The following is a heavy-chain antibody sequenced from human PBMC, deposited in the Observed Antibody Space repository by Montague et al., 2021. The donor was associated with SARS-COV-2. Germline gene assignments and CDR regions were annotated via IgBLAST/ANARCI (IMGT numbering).Heavy chain of an antibody. CDR2: IYPSGGIFDSGRT. CDR1: GGSISGYF. V-gene: IGHV4-4*07. J-gene: IGHJ4*02. CDR3: ARDSDFSCWHEAEDYFDY. D-gene: IGHD2-2*01. Sequence: SETLSLTCSVSGGSISGYFWSWIRQPAGKGLEWIGRIYPSGGIFDSGRTNYHPSLKSPVTVSIDTSRNQLSISLNSVTAADTAVYFCARDSDFSCWHEAEDYFDYWGQGILVTVSS.